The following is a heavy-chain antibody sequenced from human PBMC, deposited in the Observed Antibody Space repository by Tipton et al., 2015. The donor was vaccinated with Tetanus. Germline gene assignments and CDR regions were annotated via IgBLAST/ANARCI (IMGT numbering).Heavy chain of an antibody. CDR3: ARASRVWSGYYTQCFDY. J-gene: IGHJ4*02. Sequence: RSLRLSCAASGFTFSSYAMHWVRQAPGKGLEWVAVISYDGSNKYYADSVKGRFTISRDNSKNTLYLQMNSLRAEDTAVYYCARASRVWSGYYTQCFDYWGQGTLVTVSS. D-gene: IGHD3-3*01. CDR2: ISYDGSNK. V-gene: IGHV3-30*04. CDR1: GFTFSSYA.